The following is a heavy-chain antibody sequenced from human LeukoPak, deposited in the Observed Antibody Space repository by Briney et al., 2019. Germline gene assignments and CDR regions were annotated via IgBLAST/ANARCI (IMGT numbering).Heavy chain of an antibody. CDR3: AKISRAYYDSPYYFDY. Sequence: GGSLRLSCAASGFTFSSYAMSWVRQAPGKGLEWVSAISGSGGSTYYADSVKGRFTISRDNSKNTLYLQMNSLRAEDTAVYYCAKISRAYYDSPYYFDYWGQGTLVTVSS. CDR2: ISGSGGST. D-gene: IGHD3-22*01. CDR1: GFTFSSYA. V-gene: IGHV3-23*01. J-gene: IGHJ4*02.